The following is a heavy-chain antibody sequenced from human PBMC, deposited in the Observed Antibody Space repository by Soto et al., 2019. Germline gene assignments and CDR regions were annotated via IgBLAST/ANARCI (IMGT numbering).Heavy chain of an antibody. CDR2: IIPIFGTA. CDR3: ARESVVVVAANKPRYYGMDV. J-gene: IGHJ6*02. Sequence: SVKVSCKASGGTFSSYAISWVRQAPGQGLEWMGGIIPIFGTANYAQKFQGRVTITADESTSTAYMELSSLRSEDTAVYYCARESVVVVAANKPRYYGMDVWGQGTTVTVS. CDR1: GGTFSSYA. D-gene: IGHD2-15*01. V-gene: IGHV1-69*13.